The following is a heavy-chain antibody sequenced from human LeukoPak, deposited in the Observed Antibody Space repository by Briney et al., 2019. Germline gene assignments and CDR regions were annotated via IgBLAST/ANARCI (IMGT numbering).Heavy chain of an antibody. CDR3: AIGGQWYSSSWYFDY. J-gene: IGHJ4*02. CDR1: GFTFSSYG. V-gene: IGHV3-30*02. Sequence: PGGSLRLSCAASGFTFSSYGMHWVRQAPGKGLEWVAFIRYDGSNKYYADSVKGRFTISRDNSKNTLNLQMNSLRAEDTAVYYCAIGGQWYSSSWYFDYWGQGTLVTVSS. D-gene: IGHD6-13*01. CDR2: IRYDGSNK.